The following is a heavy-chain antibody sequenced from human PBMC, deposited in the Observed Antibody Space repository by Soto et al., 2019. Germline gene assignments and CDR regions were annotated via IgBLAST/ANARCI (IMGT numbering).Heavy chain of an antibody. CDR1: GITFSSSA. CDR3: ANSAMVRGGGWFDP. J-gene: IGHJ5*02. V-gene: IGHV3-23*01. Sequence: EVQLLESGGGLVQPGGSLRLSWSASGITFSSSAMSWVRQAPGKGLEWVSDISVSGGSTYYADSVKGRFTISRDNSKNTLYLQMNSLRSEDTAVYYCANSAMVRGGGWFDPWGQGTLVTVSS. D-gene: IGHD3-10*01. CDR2: ISVSGGST.